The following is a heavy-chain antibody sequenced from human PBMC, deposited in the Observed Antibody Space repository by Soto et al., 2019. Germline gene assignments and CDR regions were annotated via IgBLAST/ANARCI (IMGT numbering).Heavy chain of an antibody. D-gene: IGHD3-9*01. V-gene: IGHV4-34*01. Sequence: PSETLSLTCVVSGGSFSTYYYNWLRQSPGKGLEWIGEINHSGSNTYSPALKSRVTMSLDTSKNQFSLKLTSVTAADTAVYYCARGGSTDWQVAFDIWGQGTRVT. CDR3: ARGGSTDWQVAFDI. J-gene: IGHJ3*02. CDR2: INHSGSN. CDR1: GGSFSTYY.